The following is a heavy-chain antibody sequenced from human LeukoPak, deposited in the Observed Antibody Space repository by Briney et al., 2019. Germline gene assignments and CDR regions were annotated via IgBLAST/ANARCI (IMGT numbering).Heavy chain of an antibody. CDR1: GDTFSSYA. J-gene: IGHJ3*02. Sequence: ASVKVSCKASGDTFSSYAISWVRQAPGQGLEWMGGIIPIFGTANYAQKFQGRVTITADKSTTTAYMELSNLRSEDTAVYYCARGLHRLNVEQWLPRAFDIWGQGTMVTVSS. V-gene: IGHV1-69*06. D-gene: IGHD6-19*01. CDR3: ARGLHRLNVEQWLPRAFDI. CDR2: IIPIFGTA.